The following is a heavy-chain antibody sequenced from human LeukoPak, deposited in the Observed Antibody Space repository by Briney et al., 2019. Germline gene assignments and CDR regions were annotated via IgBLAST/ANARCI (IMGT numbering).Heavy chain of an antibody. CDR2: IYYSGST. J-gene: IGHJ6*02. Sequence: SETLSLTCAVYGGSFSGYYWSWIRQPPGKGLEWIGYIYYSGSTNYNPSLKSRVTISVDTSKNQFSLKLSSVTAADTAVYYCARLGENQPGIAAAGTYYGMDVWGQGTTVTVSS. CDR3: ARLGENQPGIAAAGTYYGMDV. D-gene: IGHD6-13*01. CDR1: GGSFSGYY. V-gene: IGHV4-59*08.